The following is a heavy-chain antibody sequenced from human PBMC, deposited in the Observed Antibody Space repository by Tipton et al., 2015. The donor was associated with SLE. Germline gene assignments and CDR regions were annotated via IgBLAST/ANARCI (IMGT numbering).Heavy chain of an antibody. D-gene: IGHD4/OR15-4a*01. V-gene: IGHV4-34*01. CDR1: GGSFSGYY. J-gene: IGHJ5*02. CDR2: INHSGST. CDR3: ARERIEEYGGKENWIDP. Sequence: TLSLTCAVYGGSFSGYYWSWLRQSPGKGLEWIGEINHSGSTNYNPSLKSRVTISVDRSNNQFSLNLSSVTAADTAVYYCARERIEEYGGKENWIDPGGQGTLVTVSP.